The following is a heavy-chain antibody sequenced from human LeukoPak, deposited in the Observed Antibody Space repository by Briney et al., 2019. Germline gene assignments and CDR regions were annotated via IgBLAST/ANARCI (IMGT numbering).Heavy chain of an antibody. CDR1: GYTFSDYG. Sequence: ASVKISCKASGYTFSDYGVTWVRQAPGKGLEWMGWISVSSSSTTYPQNFQGRVTLTTDTSTDIAYMELRSLSPGDTAVYYCARDVSRGYMDNWGQGTLVTVSS. CDR3: ARDVSRGYMDN. V-gene: IGHV1-18*01. CDR2: ISVSSSST. J-gene: IGHJ4*02.